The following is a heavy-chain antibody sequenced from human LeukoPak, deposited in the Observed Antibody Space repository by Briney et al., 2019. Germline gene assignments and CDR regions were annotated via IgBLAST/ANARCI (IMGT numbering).Heavy chain of an antibody. CDR2: IDPSDSYT. D-gene: IGHD2-21*02. Sequence: GESLRISCKGSGYSFTSYWISWVRQMPGKGLEWMGRIDPSDSYTNYSPSFQGHVTISADKSTSTAYLQWSSLKASDTAMYYCARHDCGGDCYSNFDYWGQGTLVTVSS. CDR1: GYSFTSYW. CDR3: ARHDCGGDCYSNFDY. V-gene: IGHV5-10-1*01. J-gene: IGHJ4*02.